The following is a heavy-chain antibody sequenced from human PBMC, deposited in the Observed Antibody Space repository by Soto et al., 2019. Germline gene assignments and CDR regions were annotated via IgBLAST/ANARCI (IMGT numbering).Heavy chain of an antibody. Sequence: QVRLVQSGPEVKKPGASVRVSCMTSGYAFTSYGVNWVRQVPGQGLEWMGWIAPHSGRTTYLPKFQGRVTITADPSTNTDYMELTSLSSDDTGIYFCARAATGSYHSAYWGQGTVVTVSA. CDR2: IAPHSGRT. CDR1: GYAFTSYG. V-gene: IGHV1-18*04. CDR3: ARAATGSYHSAY. D-gene: IGHD3-10*01. J-gene: IGHJ4*02.